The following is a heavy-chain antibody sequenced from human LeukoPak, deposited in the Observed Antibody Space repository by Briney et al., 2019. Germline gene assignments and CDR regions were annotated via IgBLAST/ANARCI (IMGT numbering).Heavy chain of an antibody. CDR1: GGSISSGSYY. CDR3: ARGIKIFGVVIRNWFDP. V-gene: IGHV4-61*02. D-gene: IGHD3-3*01. Sequence: TASQTLSLTCTVSGGSISSGSYYWSWIRQPAGKGLEWIGRIYTSGSTNYNPSLMSRVTISVDTSKNQFSLKLSSVTAADTAVYYCARGIKIFGVVIRNWFDPWGQGTLVTVSS. J-gene: IGHJ5*02. CDR2: IYTSGST.